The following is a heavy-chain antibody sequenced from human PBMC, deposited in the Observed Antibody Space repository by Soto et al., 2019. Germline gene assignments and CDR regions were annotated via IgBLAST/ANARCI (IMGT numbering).Heavy chain of an antibody. Sequence: EVQLLESGGGLVQPGGSLRLSCAASGFTFSSYAMSWVRQAPGKGLEWVSAISGSGGSTYYADSVKGRFTISRDNCKNSLYLQMNGLRAGDTAVYYCAKDLTQYSGYDDYDYVDVWGKGTTVTVSS. J-gene: IGHJ6*03. D-gene: IGHD5-12*01. CDR3: AKDLTQYSGYDDYDYVDV. CDR1: GFTFSSYA. V-gene: IGHV3-23*01. CDR2: ISGSGGST.